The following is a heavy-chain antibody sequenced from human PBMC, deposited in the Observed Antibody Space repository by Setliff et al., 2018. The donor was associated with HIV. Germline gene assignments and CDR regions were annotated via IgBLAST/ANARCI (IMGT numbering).Heavy chain of an antibody. D-gene: IGHD3-16*01. CDR2: IDHFGSEE. V-gene: IGHV3-7*02. CDR1: GFTFSSYS. CDR3: ARGGDLDV. J-gene: IGHJ6*04. Sequence: PGGSLRLSCTASGFTFSSYSMNWVRQAPGKGLEWVASIDHFGSEENYADSVKGRFTISRDNAKNSLYLQMNNLRVEDTALYYCARGGDLDVWGKGTTVTVSS.